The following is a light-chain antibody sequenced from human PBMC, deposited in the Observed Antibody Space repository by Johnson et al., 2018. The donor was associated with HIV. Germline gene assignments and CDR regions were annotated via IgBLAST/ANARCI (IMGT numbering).Light chain of an antibody. J-gene: IGLJ1*01. CDR1: RSNIGNNY. Sequence: QSVLTQPPSVSAAPGQKVTISCSGSRSNIGNNYVSWYQQLPGVAPKLLIYGTTKRPSGIPDRFSGSKSGTSATLGITGLQAGDEADYYCGTWDNSLDAYVFGTGTRVAVL. V-gene: IGLV1-51*01. CDR2: GTT. CDR3: GTWDNSLDAYV.